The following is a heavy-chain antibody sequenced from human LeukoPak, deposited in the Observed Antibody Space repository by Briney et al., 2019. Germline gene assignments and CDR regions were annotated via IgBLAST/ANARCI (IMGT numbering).Heavy chain of an antibody. V-gene: IGHV3-30*18. D-gene: IGHD2-15*01. CDR1: GFAFSIYW. CDR2: ISYDGSNK. Sequence: GGSLRLSCAASGFAFSIYWMSWVRQAPGKGLEWVAVISYDGSNKYYADSVKGRFTISRDNSKNTLYLQMNSLRAEDTAVYYCAQSYSGRIFDYWGQGTLVTVSS. CDR3: AQSYSGRIFDY. J-gene: IGHJ4*02.